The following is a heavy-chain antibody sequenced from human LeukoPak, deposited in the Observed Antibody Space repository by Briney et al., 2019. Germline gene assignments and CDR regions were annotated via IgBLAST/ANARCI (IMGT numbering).Heavy chain of an antibody. CDR3: ARRGDSPMIGDH. Sequence: GGSLRHSCAASGFTFSSYGMNWVRQTPGKGLEWLSYLSNTGNIHYAQSVKGRFTISRDNAKSSLYLQMDGLRAEDTAVYYCARRGDSPMIGDHWGQGILVTVAS. D-gene: IGHD3-10*02. V-gene: IGHV3-48*01. J-gene: IGHJ4*02. CDR2: LSNTGNI. CDR1: GFTFSSYG.